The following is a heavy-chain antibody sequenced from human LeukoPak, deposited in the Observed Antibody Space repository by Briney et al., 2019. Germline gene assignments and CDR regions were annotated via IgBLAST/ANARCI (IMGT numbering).Heavy chain of an antibody. Sequence: ASVKVSCKASGYTFTGYYMHWVRQAPGQGLEWMGRINPNSGGTNYAQKFQGRVTMTRDTSISTAYMELRSLRSDDTAVYYCARSSYYDSSGSSYWGQGTLVTVSS. CDR1: GYTFTGYY. CDR3: ARSSYYDSSGSSY. J-gene: IGHJ4*02. V-gene: IGHV1-2*06. D-gene: IGHD3-22*01. CDR2: INPNSGGT.